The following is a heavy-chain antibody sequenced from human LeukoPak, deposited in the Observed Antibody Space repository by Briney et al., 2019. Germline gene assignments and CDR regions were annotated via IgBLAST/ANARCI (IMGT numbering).Heavy chain of an antibody. CDR2: ISGSGGST. V-gene: IGHV3-23*01. Sequence: GGSLRLSCAASGFGLSVYDMGWVRQAPGKGLEWVSAISGSGGSTYYADSVKGRFTISRDNSKNTLYLQMNSLRAEDTAVYYCAKDHYYGSGSYSSLWGQGTLVTVSS. J-gene: IGHJ4*02. CDR3: AKDHYYGSGSYSSL. D-gene: IGHD3-10*01. CDR1: GFGLSVYD.